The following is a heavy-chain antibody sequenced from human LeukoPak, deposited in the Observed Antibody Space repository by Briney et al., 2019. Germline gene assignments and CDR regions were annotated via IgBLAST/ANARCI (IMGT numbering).Heavy chain of an antibody. CDR1: GGSFSGYY. V-gene: IGHV4-34*01. D-gene: IGHD2-2*01. CDR3: ARRVDCSSTSCYWYYYYYYYMDV. Sequence: PSETLSLTCAVYGGSFSGYYWSWIRQAPGKELEWIGEINHSGSTNYNPSLKSRVTISVDTSKNQFSLKLSSVTAADTAVYYCARRVDCSSTSCYWYYYYYYYMDVWGKGTTVTISS. J-gene: IGHJ6*03. CDR2: INHSGST.